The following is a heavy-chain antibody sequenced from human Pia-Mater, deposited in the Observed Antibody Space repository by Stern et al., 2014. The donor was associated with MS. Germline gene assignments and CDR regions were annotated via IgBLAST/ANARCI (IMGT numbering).Heavy chain of an antibody. V-gene: IGHV5-51*01. Sequence: EVQLVESGAELIRPGESLKISCKGSGFKFSIYWIAWVRQMPGKGLEWVGSIYPGDSETSSSPSFQGQVTLSADKSTSTAYMQWSSLNAPDTAMYFCARQTTAWASEVWGQGTLVNGSS. CDR1: GFKFSIYW. D-gene: IGHD1-14*01. CDR3: ARQTTAWASEV. CDR2: IYPGDSET. J-gene: IGHJ4*02.